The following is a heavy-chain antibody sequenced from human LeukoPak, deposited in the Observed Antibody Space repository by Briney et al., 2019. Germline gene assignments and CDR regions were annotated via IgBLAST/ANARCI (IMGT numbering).Heavy chain of an antibody. J-gene: IGHJ4*02. CDR3: ARGQVITFGGVIVIGGYYLDY. D-gene: IGHD3-16*02. Sequence: GGSLRLSCAASGFTFSSYWMSWVRQAPGKGLEWVANIKQDGSEKYYVDSVKGRFTISRDNAKNSLYLQMNSLRAEDTAVYYCARGQVITFGGVIVIGGYYLDYWGQGTLVTVSS. CDR2: IKQDGSEK. V-gene: IGHV3-7*01. CDR1: GFTFSSYW.